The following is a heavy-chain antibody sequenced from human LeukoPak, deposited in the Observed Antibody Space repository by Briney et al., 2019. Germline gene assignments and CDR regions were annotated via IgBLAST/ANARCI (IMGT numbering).Heavy chain of an antibody. J-gene: IGHJ4*02. Sequence: GGSLRLSCAAPGFTFSSYWMSWVRQAPGKGLEWVANIKQDGSEKYYVDSVKGRFTISRDNAKNSLYLQMNSLRAEDTAVYYCARITLYYDFWSGYAYYFDYWGQGTLVTVSS. CDR2: IKQDGSEK. D-gene: IGHD3-3*01. CDR1: GFTFSSYW. CDR3: ARITLYYDFWSGYAYYFDY. V-gene: IGHV3-7*01.